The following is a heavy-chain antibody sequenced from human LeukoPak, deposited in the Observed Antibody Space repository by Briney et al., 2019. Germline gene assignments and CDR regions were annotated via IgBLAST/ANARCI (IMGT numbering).Heavy chain of an antibody. J-gene: IGHJ4*02. Sequence: SQTLSLTCTVSGASITSGAYYWTWIRQHPGEGLEWIGYSSYSGSAYYNPSLKSRVTISVDTSRSQFSLKLSSVTAADTAVYYCARYYCASSRCPGVDYWGQGTLVTVSS. CDR2: SSYSGSA. V-gene: IGHV4-31*03. CDR1: GASITSGAYY. D-gene: IGHD2-2*01. CDR3: ARYYCASSRCPGVDY.